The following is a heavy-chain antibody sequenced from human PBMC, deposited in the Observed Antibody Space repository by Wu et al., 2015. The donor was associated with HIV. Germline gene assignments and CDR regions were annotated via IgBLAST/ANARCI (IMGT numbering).Heavy chain of an antibody. CDR3: ARSHKWLQLRYQGFFDY. J-gene: IGHJ4*02. CDR1: GYPFSDYY. CDR2: INPKSGGA. Sequence: QVQLVQSGAEVKKPGASVKVSCKASGYPFSDYYIYWIRQAPGQGLEWMGWINPKSGGANYAQEFKGRLTMTRDTSITTVYMELKRLTSEDTAMYFCARSHKWLQLRYQGFFDYWGQGTLVTVSS. D-gene: IGHD5-24*01. V-gene: IGHV1-2*02.